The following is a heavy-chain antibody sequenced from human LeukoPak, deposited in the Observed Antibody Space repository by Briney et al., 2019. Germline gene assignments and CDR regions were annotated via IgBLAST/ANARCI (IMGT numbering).Heavy chain of an antibody. D-gene: IGHD3-16*01. CDR3: ARPWGDVSIATWFNP. V-gene: IGHV3-48*03. CDR2: ISSSGNTI. CDR1: GFTFSSYE. Sequence: PGGSLRLSCAASGFTFSSYEMNWVRQAPGKGLEWVSYISSSGNTIYYADSVKGRFTISRDNAKKSLYLQMNSLRAEDTAVYYCARPWGDVSIATWFNPWGQGTLVTVSS. J-gene: IGHJ5*02.